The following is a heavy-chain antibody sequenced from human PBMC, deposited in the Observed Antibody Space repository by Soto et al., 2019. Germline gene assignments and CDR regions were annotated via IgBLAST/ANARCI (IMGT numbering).Heavy chain of an antibody. Sequence: PGGSLRLSCAASGFTFSSYSMNWVRQAPGKGLEWVSSISSSSSYIYYADSVKGRFTISRDNAKNSLYLQMNSLRAEDTAVYYCARDPWYGEGVPYWGQGTLVTVSS. CDR2: ISSSSSYI. V-gene: IGHV3-21*01. CDR1: GFTFSSYS. CDR3: ARDPWYGEGVPY. J-gene: IGHJ4*02. D-gene: IGHD4-17*01.